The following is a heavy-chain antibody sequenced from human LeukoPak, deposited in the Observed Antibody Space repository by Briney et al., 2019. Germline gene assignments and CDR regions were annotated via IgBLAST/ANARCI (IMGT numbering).Heavy chain of an antibody. V-gene: IGHV3-30-3*01. D-gene: IGHD2-21*02. CDR1: GFTFSSYA. CDR2: ISYDGSNK. Sequence: PGGSLRLSCAASGFTFSSYAMHWVRQAPGKGLEWVAVISYDGSNKYYADSVKGRFTISRDNSKNTLYLQMDSLRAEDTAVYYCARVYGDDYWGQGTLVTVSS. J-gene: IGHJ4*02. CDR3: ARVYGDDY.